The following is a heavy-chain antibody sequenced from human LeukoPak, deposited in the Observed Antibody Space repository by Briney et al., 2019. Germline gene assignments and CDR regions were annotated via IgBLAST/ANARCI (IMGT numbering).Heavy chain of an antibody. V-gene: IGHV3-23*01. Sequence: GGSLRLSCVASGFTFSSYAMTWVRQAPGKGLEWVSAISGSGGSTYYADSVKGRFTISRDNSKNTLYLQMNSLRAEDTAVYYCARSAPAAAGTGPMDVWGKGTTVTVSS. D-gene: IGHD6-13*01. J-gene: IGHJ6*03. CDR3: ARSAPAAAGTGPMDV. CDR2: ISGSGGST. CDR1: GFTFSSYA.